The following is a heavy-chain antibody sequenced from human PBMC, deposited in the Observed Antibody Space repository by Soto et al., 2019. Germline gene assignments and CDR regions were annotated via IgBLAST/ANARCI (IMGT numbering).Heavy chain of an antibody. J-gene: IGHJ4*02. CDR1: GFSLSTSGVG. CDR2: IYWDDDK. V-gene: IGHV2-5*05. D-gene: IGHD3-16*01. CDR3: AHYDRLFDY. Sequence: QITLKESGPTLVKPTQTLTLTCTFSGFSLSTSGVGVGWIRQPPGKALEWLALIYWDDDKRYGPSLKSRLTITKDTSKNQVVLTVTNMDPVDTATYYCAHYDRLFDYWGQGSLVTVSS.